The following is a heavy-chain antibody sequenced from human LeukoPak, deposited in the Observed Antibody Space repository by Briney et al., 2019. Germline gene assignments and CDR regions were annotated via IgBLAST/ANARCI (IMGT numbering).Heavy chain of an antibody. CDR3: VRGGGGESLDY. CDR2: INLNRGNT. CDR1: GYTFTTYD. V-gene: IGHV1-8*01. J-gene: IGHJ4*02. Sequence: ASVKVSCKASGYTFTTYDINWVRQATGQGLEWMGWINLNRGNTGYAQKFQARLTVTRNTSISTAYMELSSLRSEDTAVYYCVRGGGGESLDYWGQGTLVTVSS. D-gene: IGHD7-27*01.